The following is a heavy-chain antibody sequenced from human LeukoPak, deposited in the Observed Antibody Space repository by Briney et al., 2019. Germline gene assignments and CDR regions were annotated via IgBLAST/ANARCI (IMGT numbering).Heavy chain of an antibody. CDR1: GGSISSSSYY. V-gene: IGHV4-39*01. CDR3: ARLDLGYCSGGSCYSFDY. J-gene: IGHJ4*02. Sequence: SETLSLTCTVSGGSISSSSYYWGWIRQPPGKGLEWIGSIYYSGSTYYNPSLKSRVTISVDTSKNQFSLKLSSVTAADTAVCYCARLDLGYCSGGSCYSFDYWGQGTLVTVSS. D-gene: IGHD2-15*01. CDR2: IYYSGST.